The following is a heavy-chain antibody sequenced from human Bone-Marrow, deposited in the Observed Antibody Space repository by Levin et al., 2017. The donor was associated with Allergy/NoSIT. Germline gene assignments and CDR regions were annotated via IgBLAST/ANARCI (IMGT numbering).Heavy chain of an antibody. CDR1: GYTFTSYG. D-gene: IGHD2-2*01. CDR2: ISAYNGNT. J-gene: IGHJ6*02. Sequence: ASVKVSCKASGYTFTSYGISWVRQAPGQGLEWMGWISAYNGNTNYAQKLQGRVTMTTDTSTSTAYMELRSLRSDDTAVYYCARDPHCSSTSCYGYYYGMDVWGQGTTVTVSS. V-gene: IGHV1-18*01. CDR3: ARDPHCSSTSCYGYYYGMDV.